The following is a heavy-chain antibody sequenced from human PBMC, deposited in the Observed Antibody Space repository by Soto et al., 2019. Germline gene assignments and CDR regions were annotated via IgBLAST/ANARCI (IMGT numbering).Heavy chain of an antibody. Sequence: GASVRVSCKACGYSFTSNAIHWMRQPPGQSLEWMGWINGVDANTQYSQNFQGRVTLSRDTSATTAYMELRSLRSEDTAVYYCARGFDGSADYWGQGTLVTVSS. D-gene: IGHD3-10*01. J-gene: IGHJ4*02. CDR3: ARGFDGSADY. CDR1: GYSFTSNA. V-gene: IGHV1-3*01. CDR2: INGVDANT.